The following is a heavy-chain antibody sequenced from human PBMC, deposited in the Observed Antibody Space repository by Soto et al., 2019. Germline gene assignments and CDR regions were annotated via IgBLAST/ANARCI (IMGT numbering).Heavy chain of an antibody. CDR2: IWYDGSNK. CDR1: GFTFSSYG. Sequence: QVQLVESGGGVVQPGRSLRLSCAASGFTFSSYGMHWVRQAPGKGLEWVAVIWYDGSNKYYADSVKGRFTISRDNSKNTLYRQMNSLRAEDTAVYYCARAKDGDYRYFDYWGQGTLVTVSS. D-gene: IGHD4-17*01. J-gene: IGHJ4*02. V-gene: IGHV3-33*01. CDR3: ARAKDGDYRYFDY.